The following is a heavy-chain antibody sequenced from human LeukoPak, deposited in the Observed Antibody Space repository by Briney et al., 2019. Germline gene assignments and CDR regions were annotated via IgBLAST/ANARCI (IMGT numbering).Heavy chain of an antibody. J-gene: IGHJ4*02. CDR1: GYTFTSYG. CDR3: AREVYDSSGYYYGIDY. V-gene: IGHV1-18*01. Sequence: ASVKVSCKASGYTFTSYGISWVRQAPGQGLEWMGWISAYNGNTNYAQKLQGRVTMTTDTSTSTAYMELRSLRSDDTAVYYCAREVYDSSGYYYGIDYWGQGTLVTVSS. CDR2: ISAYNGNT. D-gene: IGHD3-22*01.